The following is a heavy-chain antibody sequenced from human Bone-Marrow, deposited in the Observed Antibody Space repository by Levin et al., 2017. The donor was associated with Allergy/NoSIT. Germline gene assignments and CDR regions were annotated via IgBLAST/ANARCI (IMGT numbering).Heavy chain of an antibody. CDR3: GRGVEV. V-gene: IGHV4-34*01. J-gene: IGHJ3*01. Sequence: PSETLSLTCAVYGGSFNDYYWSWFRQPPGKGLEWIGEINHSGTTNYNPSLTSRVTMSVETSKKQFSLKMTSVTAADTGVYFSGRGVEVWGQGTMVTVSS. CDR2: INHSGTT. CDR1: GGSFNDYY.